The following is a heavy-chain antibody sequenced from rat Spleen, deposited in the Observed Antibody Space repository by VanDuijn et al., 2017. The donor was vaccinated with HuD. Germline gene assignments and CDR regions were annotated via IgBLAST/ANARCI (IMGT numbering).Heavy chain of an antibody. V-gene: IGHV5-46*01. Sequence: EVQLVESGGGLVQPGRSLKLSCAASGFTFSSFPMAWVRQAPKKGLEWVAYISSGGGGIYYPDSVKGRFTISRDNAKSTLYLQMNGLKSEDSATYYCTREGYDGTSSGFDYWGQGVMVTVSS. D-gene: IGHD1-12*02. J-gene: IGHJ2*01. CDR2: ISSGGGGI. CDR3: TREGYDGTSSGFDY. CDR1: GFTFSSFP.